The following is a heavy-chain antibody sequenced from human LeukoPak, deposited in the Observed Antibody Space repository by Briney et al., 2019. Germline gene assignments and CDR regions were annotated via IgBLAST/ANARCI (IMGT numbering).Heavy chain of an antibody. Sequence: GESLKTPCRGPGYNFATYWIGWVRQMPGKGLEWMGIIYPGDSDSRYSPSFQGQVTMSVDKSISTAYLQWSSLKASDTAMYYCARRQGCSKTACPPVSWGQGTLVTVSS. V-gene: IGHV5-51*01. J-gene: IGHJ5*02. CDR2: IYPGDSDS. CDR3: ARRQGCSKTACPPVS. D-gene: IGHD2-2*01. CDR1: GYNFATYW.